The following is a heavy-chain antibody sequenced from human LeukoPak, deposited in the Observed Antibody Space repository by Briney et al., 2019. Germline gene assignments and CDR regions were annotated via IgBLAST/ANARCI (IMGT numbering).Heavy chain of an antibody. CDR2: ISGYNGNT. V-gene: IGHV1-18*01. CDR1: GYTFTSYG. J-gene: IGHJ5*02. D-gene: IGHD3-9*01. Sequence: GASVKVSCKASGYTFTSYGISWVRQAPGQGLEWMGWISGYNGNTNYVQKLQGRVTTTTDTSTKAAHVERRSMRSDDTAVYYCGRDQYDILTGYSFNWFDLWGQGTLVTVSS. CDR3: GRDQYDILTGYSFNWFDL.